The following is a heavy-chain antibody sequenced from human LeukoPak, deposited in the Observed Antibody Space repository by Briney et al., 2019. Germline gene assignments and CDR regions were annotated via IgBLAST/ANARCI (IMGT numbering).Heavy chain of an antibody. J-gene: IGHJ4*02. V-gene: IGHV3-74*01. CDR1: GFTFNSYW. CDR2: INSDGSST. CDR3: ARSVAVVTATFGY. D-gene: IGHD2-15*01. Sequence: PGGSLRLSCAASGFTFNSYWMHWVRQPPGKGRGWVSRINSDGSSTGYADSVKGRFTISRDNAKNTLYLQMNSLRAEDTAVYYCARSVAVVTATFGYWGQGTLVTVSS.